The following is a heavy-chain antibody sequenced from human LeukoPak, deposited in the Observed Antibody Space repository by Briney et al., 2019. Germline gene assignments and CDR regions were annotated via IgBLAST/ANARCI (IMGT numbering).Heavy chain of an antibody. V-gene: IGHV3-30-3*01. Sequence: PGGSLRLSCAASGFTFSSYAMHWVRQAPGKGLEWVAVISYDGSNKYYADSVKGRFTISRDNSKNTLYLQMNSLRAEDTAVYYCARDTYYDFWSGYPNWFDHWGQGTLVTVSS. J-gene: IGHJ5*02. D-gene: IGHD3-3*01. CDR2: ISYDGSNK. CDR3: ARDTYYDFWSGYPNWFDH. CDR1: GFTFSSYA.